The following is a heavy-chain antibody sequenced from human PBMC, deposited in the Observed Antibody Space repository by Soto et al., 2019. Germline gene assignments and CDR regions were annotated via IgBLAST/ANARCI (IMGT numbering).Heavy chain of an antibody. CDR1: VFTFNGYN. J-gene: IGHJ5*02. V-gene: IGHV3-21*04. CDR2: ISSSSSYI. CDR3: AKDGYSSLGGWFEP. D-gene: IGHD6-19*01. Sequence: GGSLRLSCAASVFTFNGYNMNCVRQAPGKGLEWVSSISSSSSYIFYADSVKGRFTISRDNAKNSLYLQMNSLRAEDTAVYYCAKDGYSSLGGWFEPWGQGTMVTVSS.